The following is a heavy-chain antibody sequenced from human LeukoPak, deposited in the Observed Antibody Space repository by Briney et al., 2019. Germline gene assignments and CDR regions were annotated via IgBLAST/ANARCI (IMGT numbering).Heavy chain of an antibody. D-gene: IGHD6-13*01. CDR3: AKVASIAAAGEFGS. Sequence: GGSLRLSCAASGFTFSSYGMHWVRQDPGKGLEWVAFIRYDGSGKYYGDSVKGRFTISRDISKNTLHLQMNSLRAEDTAVYYCAKVASIAAAGEFGSWGQGTLVTVSS. V-gene: IGHV3-30*02. J-gene: IGHJ4*02. CDR2: IRYDGSGK. CDR1: GFTFSSYG.